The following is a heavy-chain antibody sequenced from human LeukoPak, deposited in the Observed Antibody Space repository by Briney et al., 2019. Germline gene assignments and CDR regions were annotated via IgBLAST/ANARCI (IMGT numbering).Heavy chain of an antibody. CDR1: GYTFTGYY. J-gene: IGHJ4*02. D-gene: IGHD3-22*01. CDR3: ARDGYYDSRGYYYDY. Sequence: GESLKISCKASGYTFTGYYMHWVRQAPGQGLEWMGWINPNSGGTNYAQKFQGWVTMTRDTSISTAYMELSRLRSDDTAVYYCARDGYYDSRGYYYDYWGQGTLVTVSS. CDR2: INPNSGGT. V-gene: IGHV1-2*04.